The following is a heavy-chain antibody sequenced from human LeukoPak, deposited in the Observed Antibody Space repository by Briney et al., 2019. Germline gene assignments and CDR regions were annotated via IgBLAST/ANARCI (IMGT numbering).Heavy chain of an antibody. J-gene: IGHJ4*02. CDR1: GGSISSSGYY. V-gene: IGHV4-31*03. Sequence: PSQTLSLTCTVSGGSISSSGYYWTWIRQHPGQGLEWLGYIFYSGSTYYNPSLKGRFTISLDTSKDQLSLKLSSVTAADTAVYYCARGTYYSSSGSYYNLDQWGQGTLVTVSS. CDR3: ARGTYYSSSGSYYNLDQ. CDR2: IFYSGST. D-gene: IGHD3-10*01.